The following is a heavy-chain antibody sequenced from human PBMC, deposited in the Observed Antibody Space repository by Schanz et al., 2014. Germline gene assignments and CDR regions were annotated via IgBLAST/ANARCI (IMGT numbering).Heavy chain of an antibody. V-gene: IGHV3-9*01. CDR1: GFTFDDYA. CDR2: ISWNSGSI. D-gene: IGHD3-16*01. CDR3: AKGAVEMSTGLGGS. J-gene: IGHJ5*02. Sequence: EVQLVESGGGLVQPGRSLRLSCAASGFTFDDYAMHWVRQAPGKGLEWVSGISWNSGSIGYEDSVKGRFTISRDNAKNSLYLQMNSLRAEDTALYYCAKGAVEMSTGLGGSWGQGTLVTVSS.